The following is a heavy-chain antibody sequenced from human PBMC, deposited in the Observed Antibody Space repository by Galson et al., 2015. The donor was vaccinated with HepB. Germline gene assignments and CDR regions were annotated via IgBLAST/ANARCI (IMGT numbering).Heavy chain of an antibody. CDR2: ISYDGSNK. CDR1: GFTFSSYG. Sequence: SLRLSCAASGFTFSSYGMHWVRQAPGKGLEWVAVISYDGSNKYYADSVKGRFTISRDNSKNTLYLQMNSLRAEDTAVYYCASTRPGGVSGYSYWYFDLWGRGTLVTVSS. J-gene: IGHJ2*01. CDR3: ASTRPGGVSGYSYWYFDL. V-gene: IGHV3-30*03. D-gene: IGHD3-22*01.